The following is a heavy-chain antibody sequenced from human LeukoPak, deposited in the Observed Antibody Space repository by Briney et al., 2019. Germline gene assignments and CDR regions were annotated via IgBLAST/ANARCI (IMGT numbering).Heavy chain of an antibody. J-gene: IGHJ3*02. CDR3: ASFSPMSVLGDFWSGYLDAFDI. Sequence: ASVKVSCKASGYTFTGYYMHWVRQAPGQGLEWMGWINPNSGGTNYAQKFQGRVTMTRDTSISTAYMELSRLRSDDTAVYYCASFSPMSVLGDFWSGYLDAFDIWGQGTMVTVSS. CDR2: INPNSGGT. CDR1: GYTFTGYY. V-gene: IGHV1-2*02. D-gene: IGHD3-3*01.